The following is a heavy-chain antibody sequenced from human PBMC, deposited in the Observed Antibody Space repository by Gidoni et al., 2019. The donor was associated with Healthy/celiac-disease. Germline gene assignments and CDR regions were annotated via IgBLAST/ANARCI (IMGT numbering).Heavy chain of an antibody. CDR3: TRPGIAVAGLVDY. J-gene: IGHJ4*02. CDR1: GFTFSGSA. Sequence: EVQLVESGGGLVQPGGSLKLSCAASGFTFSGSAMHWVRQASGKGLEWVGRIRSKANSYATAYAASVKGRFTISRDDSKNTAYLQMNSLKTEDTAVYYCTRPGIAVAGLVDYWGQGTLVTVSS. V-gene: IGHV3-73*02. CDR2: IRSKANSYAT. D-gene: IGHD6-19*01.